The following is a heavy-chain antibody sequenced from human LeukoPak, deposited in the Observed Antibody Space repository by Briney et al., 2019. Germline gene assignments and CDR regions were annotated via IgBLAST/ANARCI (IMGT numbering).Heavy chain of an antibody. V-gene: IGHV3-48*01. CDR1: GFTFSSYS. J-gene: IGHJ6*02. CDR3: ARVLPKNYDMDV. CDR2: VSSGSSTI. Sequence: SGGSLRLSCAASGFTFSSYSMNWVRQAPGKGLEWVSYVSSGSSTIYYTDSVKGRFTISRDNAKNSLYLQMNSLRAEDTAVCYCARVLPKNYDMDVWGQGTTVTASS.